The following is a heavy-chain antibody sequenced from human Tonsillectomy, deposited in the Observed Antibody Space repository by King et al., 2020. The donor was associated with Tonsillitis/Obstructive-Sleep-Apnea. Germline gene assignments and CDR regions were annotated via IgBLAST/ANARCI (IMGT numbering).Heavy chain of an antibody. V-gene: IGHV3-9*01. CDR1: GFTFDDYA. J-gene: IGHJ4*02. CDR3: AKDRSPYYYDSSGYYSGLDY. CDR2: ISWNSGSI. D-gene: IGHD3-22*01. Sequence: VQLVESGGGLVQPGRSLRLSCAASGFTFDDYAMHWVRQAPGKGLEWVSGISWNSGSIGYAGSMKGRLTISRDNAKNSLYLQMNSLRAEDTALYYCAKDRSPYYYDSSGYYSGLDYWGQGTLVTVSS.